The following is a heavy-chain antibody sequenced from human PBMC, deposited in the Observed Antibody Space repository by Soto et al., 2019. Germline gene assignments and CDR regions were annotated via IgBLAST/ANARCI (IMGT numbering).Heavy chain of an antibody. V-gene: IGHV3-23*01. J-gene: IGHJ4*02. CDR3: AKVWGEDGYCTRTSCLYYFHH. D-gene: IGHD2-2*03. CDR2: ISDSGST. Sequence: EVQLLESGGGLVQPGGSLRLSCEASGFTFSASAMSWVRQAPRKGLEWVSTISDSGSTYYADSVKGRFTISRDNSKNTLYLRMNSLRAEDTAVYHCAKVWGEDGYCTRTSCLYYFHHWGQGVLVTVSS. CDR1: GFTFSASA.